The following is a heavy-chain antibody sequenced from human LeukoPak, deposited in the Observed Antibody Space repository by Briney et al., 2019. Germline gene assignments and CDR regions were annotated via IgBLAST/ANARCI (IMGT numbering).Heavy chain of an antibody. J-gene: IGHJ4*02. CDR1: GFTFSSYA. D-gene: IGHD3-10*01. CDR2: ISYDGSNK. CDR3: ARGLPGYEFGLRGALFDH. Sequence: PGRSLRLSCAASGFTFSSYAMHWVRQAPGKGLEWVAVISYDGSNKYYADSVKGRFTISRDNSKNTLYLQMNSLRAEDTAVYYCARGLPGYEFGLRGALFDHWGQGTLVTVSS. V-gene: IGHV3-30-3*01.